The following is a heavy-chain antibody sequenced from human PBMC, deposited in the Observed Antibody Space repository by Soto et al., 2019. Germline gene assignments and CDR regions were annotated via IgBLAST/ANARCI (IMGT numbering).Heavy chain of an antibody. Sequence: SETLSLTCTVSGGSISSYYWSWIRQPAGKGLEWIGRIYTSGSTNYNPSLKSRVTMSVDTSKNQFSLKLSSVTAADTAVYYCAKGNPISSGWYHRHTQYYFDYWGQGTLVTVSS. CDR3: AKGNPISSGWYHRHTQYYFDY. J-gene: IGHJ4*02. V-gene: IGHV4-4*07. CDR2: IYTSGST. CDR1: GGSISSYY. D-gene: IGHD6-19*01.